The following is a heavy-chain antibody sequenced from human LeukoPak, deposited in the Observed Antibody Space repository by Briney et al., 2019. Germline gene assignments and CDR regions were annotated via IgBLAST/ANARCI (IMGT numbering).Heavy chain of an antibody. Sequence: PSQTLSLTCTVSGGSISSGGYYWSWIRQHPGKGLEWIGYIYYSGSTSYNPSLKSRVSISLDTSKNHFSLRLSSATAADTAVYYCARLISARIDYWGQGTLVPVSS. J-gene: IGHJ4*02. CDR3: ARLISARIDY. CDR1: GGSISSGGYY. CDR2: IYYSGST. V-gene: IGHV4-31*03. D-gene: IGHD2-8*01.